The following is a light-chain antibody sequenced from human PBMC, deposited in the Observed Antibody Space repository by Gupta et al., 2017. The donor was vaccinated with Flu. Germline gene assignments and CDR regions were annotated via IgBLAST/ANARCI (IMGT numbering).Light chain of an antibody. Sequence: VLTQSPGTLSLSPGERATVSCRVSQSVSNSYLSWYQQKAGQAPRLLIFATSARATDIPARFRGSVSGTEFTLTISRLEPEDFAVYTCQLYSGSSTGTFGQGTRVDLK. V-gene: IGKV3-20*01. CDR1: QSVSNSY. CDR2: ATS. CDR3: QLYSGSSTGT. J-gene: IGKJ1*01.